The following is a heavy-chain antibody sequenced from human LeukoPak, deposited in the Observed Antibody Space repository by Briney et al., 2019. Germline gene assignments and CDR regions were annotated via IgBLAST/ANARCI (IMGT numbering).Heavy chain of an antibody. D-gene: IGHD6-19*01. CDR1: GDSVSINSAA. J-gene: IGHJ4*02. CDR3: ARSPSPYSSGWYFDY. V-gene: IGHV6-1*01. CDR2: TYQRSKWYN. Sequence: SQTLSLTCASSGDSVSINSAAWHWIRQSPSRGLEWLGRTYQRSKWYNDYAVSVKSRITINPDISKNQFSLQLNSVTPEDTAVYYCARSPSPYSSGWYFDYWGQGTLVTVSS.